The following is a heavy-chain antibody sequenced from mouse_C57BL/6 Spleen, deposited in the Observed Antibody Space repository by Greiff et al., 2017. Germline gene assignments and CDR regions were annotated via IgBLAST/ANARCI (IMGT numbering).Heavy chain of an antibody. V-gene: IGHV2-3*01. D-gene: IGHD2-4*01. CDR2: IWGDGSK. CDR1: GFSLTSYG. CDR3: ASYDYDSNFDY. J-gene: IGHJ2*01. Sequence: QVQLQQSGPGLVEPSQSLSISCTVSGFSLTSYGVSWVRQPPGKGLEWLGVIWGDGSKNYHSALISRLSISKDNSKSQVILKLNRLQTDDTAAYYCASYDYDSNFDYWGQGTTLTVSS.